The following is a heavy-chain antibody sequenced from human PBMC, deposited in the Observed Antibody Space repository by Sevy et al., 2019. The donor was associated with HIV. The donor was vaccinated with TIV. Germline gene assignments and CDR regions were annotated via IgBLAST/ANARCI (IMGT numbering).Heavy chain of an antibody. CDR3: ARDGGYSINWXPLX. V-gene: IGHV3-30-3*01. CDR2: ISYEGTET. D-gene: IGHD1-20*01. CDR1: GXXFSSHA. J-gene: IGHJ4*01. Sequence: GGSLRLSCAASGXXFSSHAMHXVXXAPGKGLEWVAVISYEGTETFYADSVEGRFTISRDNSKNMLSLQMNSLRPEDTXVYYCARDGGYSINWXPLXWGHGTLVTVSS.